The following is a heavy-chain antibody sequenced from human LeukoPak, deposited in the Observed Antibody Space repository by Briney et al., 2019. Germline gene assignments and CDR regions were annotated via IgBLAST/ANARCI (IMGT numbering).Heavy chain of an antibody. CDR3: ARANSYDSSGHYYEFGY. Sequence: PSETLSLTCTVSGGSISSGSYYWSWIRQPAGKGLEWIGRIYTSGSTNYNPSLKSRVTISVDTSKNQFSLKLTSVTAADTAVYYCARANSYDSSGHYYEFGYWGQGTLVTVSS. CDR1: GGSISSGSYY. D-gene: IGHD3-22*01. CDR2: IYTSGST. J-gene: IGHJ4*02. V-gene: IGHV4-61*02.